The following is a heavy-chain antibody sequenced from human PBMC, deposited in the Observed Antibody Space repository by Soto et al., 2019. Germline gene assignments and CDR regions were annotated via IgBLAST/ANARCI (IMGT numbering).Heavy chain of an antibody. V-gene: IGHV2-5*02. CDR2: IYWDDDK. D-gene: IGHD3-3*01. CDR3: AHTPGVYYYYYMDV. Sequence: QITLKESGPTLVKPTQTLTLTCTFSGFSLSTSGVGVGWIRQPPGKALEWLALIYWDDDKRYSPSLKSRLTITKDASKNQVVLTMTNMDPVDTATYYCAHTPGVYYYYYMDVWGKGTTVTVSS. J-gene: IGHJ6*03. CDR1: GFSLSTSGVG.